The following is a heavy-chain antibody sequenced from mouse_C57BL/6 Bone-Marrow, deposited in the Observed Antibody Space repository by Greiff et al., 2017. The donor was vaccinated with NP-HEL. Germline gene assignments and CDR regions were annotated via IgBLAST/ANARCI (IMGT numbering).Heavy chain of an antibody. V-gene: IGHV1-4*01. CDR2: INPSSGYT. CDR1: GYTFTSYT. CDR3: AIHYYGSRDWYFDV. D-gene: IGHD1-1*01. J-gene: IGHJ1*03. Sequence: QVQLKQSGAELARPGASVKMSCKASGYTFTSYTLHWVKQRPGQGLEWIGYINPSSGYTKYNQKFKDKATLTADKSSSTAYMQLSSLTSEDSAVYYWAIHYYGSRDWYFDVWGTGTTVTVSS.